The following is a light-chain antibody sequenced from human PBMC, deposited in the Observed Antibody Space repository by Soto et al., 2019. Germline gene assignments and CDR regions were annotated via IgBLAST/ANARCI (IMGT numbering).Light chain of an antibody. Sequence: IVLTQSPGTLSLSPGERATLSGRASQSVSSSYLAWYQQKPGQAHRLLIYGASSRATGIPSRFSGSGSGTDFTLTISSLEPEDFAVYYCQQYGSSPWTFGQGTKVEIK. V-gene: IGKV3-20*01. CDR2: GAS. J-gene: IGKJ1*01. CDR3: QQYGSSPWT. CDR1: QSVSSSY.